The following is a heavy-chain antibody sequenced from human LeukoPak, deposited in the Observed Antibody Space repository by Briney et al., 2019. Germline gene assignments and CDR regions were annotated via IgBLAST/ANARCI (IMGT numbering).Heavy chain of an antibody. D-gene: IGHD3-16*01. CDR1: GFTFSSYW. CDR3: ARGGGLDI. CDR2: INHNGNVN. Sequence: EGSLRLSCAASGFTFSSYWMNWARQAPGKGLEWVASINHNGNVNYYVDSVKSRFTISRDNAKNSLYLQMSNLRAEDTAVYFCARGGGLDIWGQGATVTVSS. V-gene: IGHV3-7*03. J-gene: IGHJ6*02.